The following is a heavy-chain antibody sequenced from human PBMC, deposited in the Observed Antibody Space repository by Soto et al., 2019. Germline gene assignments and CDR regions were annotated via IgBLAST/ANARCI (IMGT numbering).Heavy chain of an antibody. CDR1: GYSFTSYW. Sequence: PGESLKISCKGSGYSFTSYWIGWVRQMPGKGLEWMGIIYPGDSDTRYSPSFQGQVTISADKSISTAYLQWSSLKASDTAMYYCARGLSAANPYYYYYVDVWGKGTTVTVSS. D-gene: IGHD2-2*01. CDR3: ARGLSAANPYYYYYVDV. V-gene: IGHV5-51*01. J-gene: IGHJ6*03. CDR2: IYPGDSDT.